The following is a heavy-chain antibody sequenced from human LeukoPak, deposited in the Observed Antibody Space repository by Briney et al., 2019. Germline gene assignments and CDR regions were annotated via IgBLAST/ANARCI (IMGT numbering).Heavy chain of an antibody. Sequence: SSETLSLTCAVYGGSFSGYYWSWIRQPPGKGLEWIGEINHSGSTNYNPSLKSRVTISVDTSKNQFSLKLSSVTAADTAVYYCARHASITMIVVVNPYFDYWGQGTLVTVSS. D-gene: IGHD3-22*01. V-gene: IGHV4-34*01. CDR2: INHSGST. CDR3: ARHASITMIVVVNPYFDY. J-gene: IGHJ4*02. CDR1: GGSFSGYY.